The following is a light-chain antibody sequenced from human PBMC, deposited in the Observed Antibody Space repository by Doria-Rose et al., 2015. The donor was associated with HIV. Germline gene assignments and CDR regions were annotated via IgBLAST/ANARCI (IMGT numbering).Light chain of an antibody. CDR2: DGS. CDR1: QSFSSTY. Sequence: LTQSPGTLSLSPGERATLSCRASQSFSSTYLAWYQQKPGQAPSLLIYDGSTMATGIPDRFSASGSGTDFTLTINRLEPEDFALYYCHQYGTSWTFGQGTKVEI. J-gene: IGKJ1*01. CDR3: HQYGTSWT. V-gene: IGKV3-20*01.